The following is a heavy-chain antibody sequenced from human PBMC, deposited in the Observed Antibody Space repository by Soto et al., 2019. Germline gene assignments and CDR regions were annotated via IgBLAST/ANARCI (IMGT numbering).Heavy chain of an antibody. CDR1: GYTFTGYY. J-gene: IGHJ6*03. CDR2: INPNSGGT. CDR3: ARDKRLAVAGHYYYYYMDV. D-gene: IGHD6-19*01. Sequence: ASVKVSCKASGYTFTGYYMHWVRQAPGQGLEWMGWINPNSGGTNYAQKFQGWVTMTRDTSISTAYMELGRLRSDDTAVYYCARDKRLAVAGHYYYYYMDVWGKGTTVTVSS. V-gene: IGHV1-2*04.